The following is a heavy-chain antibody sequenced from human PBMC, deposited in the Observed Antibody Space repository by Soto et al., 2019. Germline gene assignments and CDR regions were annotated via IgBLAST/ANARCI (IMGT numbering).Heavy chain of an antibody. CDR1: GFTFSSYG. D-gene: IGHD6-13*01. Sequence: VQLVESGGGVVQPGRSLRLSCAASGFTFSSYGMHWVRQAPGKGLEWVAVISYDGSNKYYADSVKGRFTISRDNSKNTLYLQMNSLRAEDTAVYYCAKDDRIAAAGIPFSWGQGTLVTVSS. J-gene: IGHJ4*02. CDR2: ISYDGSNK. CDR3: AKDDRIAAAGIPFS. V-gene: IGHV3-30*18.